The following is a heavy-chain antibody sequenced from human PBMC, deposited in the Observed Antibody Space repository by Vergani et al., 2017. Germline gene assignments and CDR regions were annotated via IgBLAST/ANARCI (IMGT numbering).Heavy chain of an antibody. CDR1: GFTFNQYA. V-gene: IGHV3-33*01. J-gene: IGHJ5*02. CDR2: TWYDVNNK. Sequence: QVQLVESGGDVVQPGRSLRLSCAASGFTFNQYAMHCVRQAPGKGLERVAVTWYDVNNKQYADSVNGRFTIYRDNSKSTMYLQMNSLRDEDTGLYYWARYLRILYNRFDPWGQGTLVTVSS. D-gene: IGHD1-14*01. CDR3: ARYLRILYNRFDP.